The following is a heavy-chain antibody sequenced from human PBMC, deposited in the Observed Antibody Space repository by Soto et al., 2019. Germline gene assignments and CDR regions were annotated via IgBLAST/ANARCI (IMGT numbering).Heavy chain of an antibody. J-gene: IGHJ3*01. CDR1: GGSVSGDKNY. CDR3: ATSPRFAFDF. CDR2: ISYSGAT. V-gene: IGHV4-61*01. Sequence: QVQLQESGPGLVKPSETLSLTCSVSGGSVSGDKNYWSWIRQSPEKGLEWIGFISYSGATIYNPSLKSRLTISVDRSKNQFSLRLSSVTASDTALYYCATSPRFAFDFWGQGTTVIVSS. D-gene: IGHD3-16*01.